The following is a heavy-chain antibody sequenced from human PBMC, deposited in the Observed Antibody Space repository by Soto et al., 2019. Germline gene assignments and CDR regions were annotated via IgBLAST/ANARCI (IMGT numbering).Heavy chain of an antibody. CDR1: GFTFYNYA. D-gene: IGHD3-16*01. Sequence: PGGSLRLSCAASGFTFYNYAIHWFRQSPFKGLEWVAIIWYDGSNKYYVDSVKGRFTISRDNSKNTLYLQMNSLRAEDTAVYYCARVSTDMITQDAFDIWGQGTMVTVSS. CDR2: IWYDGSNK. V-gene: IGHV3-33*01. J-gene: IGHJ3*02. CDR3: ARVSTDMITQDAFDI.